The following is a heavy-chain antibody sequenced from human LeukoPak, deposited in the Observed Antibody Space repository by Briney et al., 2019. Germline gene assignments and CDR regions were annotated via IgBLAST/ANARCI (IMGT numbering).Heavy chain of an antibody. CDR2: IIPTLDVA. J-gene: IGHJ1*01. D-gene: IGHD3-10*01. CDR1: GDNFSSYV. CDR3: ATADKYGSAAPYFQH. V-gene: IGHV1-69*04. Sequence: GASVKVSCKASGDNFSSYVITWVRQAPGQGLEWMGRIIPTLDVANFAQKFKGRVTITADKSTNTAHLELSSLRSEDTAVYYCATADKYGSAAPYFQHWGQGTLVTVSS.